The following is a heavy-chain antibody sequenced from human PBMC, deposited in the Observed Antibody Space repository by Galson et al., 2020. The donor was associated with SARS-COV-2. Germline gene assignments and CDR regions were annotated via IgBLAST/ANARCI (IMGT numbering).Heavy chain of an antibody. D-gene: IGHD2-2*01. CDR2: IKSKAISYAT. CDR1: GLTFSGSA. J-gene: IGHJ5*02. CDR3: TIGYCSTTTCYPRFDP. Sequence: AGSLRLSCAASGLTFSGSAVHWVRQATGKGLEWVGRIKSKAISYATAYAASVKGRFTMSRDDSKNTAYLQMNSLKTEDTAVYYCTIGYCSTTTCYPRFDPWGRGTLVTVSS. V-gene: IGHV3-73*01.